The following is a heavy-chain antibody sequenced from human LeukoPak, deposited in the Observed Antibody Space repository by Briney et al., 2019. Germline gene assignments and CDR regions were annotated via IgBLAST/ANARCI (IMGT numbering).Heavy chain of an antibody. J-gene: IGHJ4*02. Sequence: SETLSLTCTVSGGSISSYYWSWIRQPPGKGLEWIGSIYYSGSTYYNASLKSRGTISADTSKNQFSLKLSSVTAADTAVYYCAREVDTAMVFDYWGQGTLVTVSS. V-gene: IGHV4-39*07. D-gene: IGHD5-18*01. CDR3: AREVDTAMVFDY. CDR2: IYYSGST. CDR1: GGSISSYY.